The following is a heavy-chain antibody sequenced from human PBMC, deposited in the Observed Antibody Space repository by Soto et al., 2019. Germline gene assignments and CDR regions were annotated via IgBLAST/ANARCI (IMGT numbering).Heavy chain of an antibody. V-gene: IGHV3-15*01. D-gene: IGHD3-10*01. CDR1: GFTFSNAW. Sequence: GGSLRLSCAASGFTFSNAWMSWVRQAPGKGLEWVGRIKSKTDGGTTDYAAPVKGRFTISRDDSKNTLYLQMNSLKTEDTAVYYCTTLYRYGSGSYSHDYWGQGTLVTVSS. CDR3: TTLYRYGSGSYSHDY. CDR2: IKSKTDGGTT. J-gene: IGHJ4*02.